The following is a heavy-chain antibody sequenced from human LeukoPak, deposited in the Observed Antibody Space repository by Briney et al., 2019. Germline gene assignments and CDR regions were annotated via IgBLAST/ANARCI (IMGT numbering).Heavy chain of an antibody. CDR3: ARDYSTGWHYFDN. CDR2: ISYDGGKK. Sequence: GRSLRLSCVGSGFTFRGHAMHWVRQAPGKGLEWVALISYDGGKKYHADSVKGRFTISRDNSKNTLYLQMNSLRAEDTAVYYCARDYSTGWHYFDNWGQGTLVTVSS. D-gene: IGHD6-19*01. V-gene: IGHV3-30*04. J-gene: IGHJ4*02. CDR1: GFTFRGHA.